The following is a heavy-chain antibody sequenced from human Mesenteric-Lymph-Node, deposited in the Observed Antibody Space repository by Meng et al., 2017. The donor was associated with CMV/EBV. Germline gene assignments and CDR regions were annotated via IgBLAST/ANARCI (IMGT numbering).Heavy chain of an antibody. CDR3: ARTGTQGEGFDY. CDR2: IYYSGST. J-gene: IGHJ4*02. Sequence: SETLSLTCTVSGGSISSSSYYWGWIRQPPGKGLEWIGSIYYSGSTYYNPSLKSRVTISVDTSKNQFSLKLSSVTAADTAVYYCARTGTQGEGFDYWGQGTPVTVSS. V-gene: IGHV4-39*01. CDR1: GGSISSSSYY. D-gene: IGHD1-7*01.